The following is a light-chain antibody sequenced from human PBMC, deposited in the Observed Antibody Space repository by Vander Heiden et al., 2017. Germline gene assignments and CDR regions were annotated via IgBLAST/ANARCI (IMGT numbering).Light chain of an antibody. V-gene: IGKV3-20*01. J-gene: IGKJ3*01. CDR1: QSVSSSY. CDR3: QHEGSSHFT. CDR2: GAS. Sequence: EIVLTHSPGTLSLSPGERATLSCRASQSVSSSYLAWYQQKAGQAPRLLIYGASSRATGIPDRFSGSGSGTDFTLTISRLEPEAFAVYYCQHEGSSHFTFGHRTKVDIK.